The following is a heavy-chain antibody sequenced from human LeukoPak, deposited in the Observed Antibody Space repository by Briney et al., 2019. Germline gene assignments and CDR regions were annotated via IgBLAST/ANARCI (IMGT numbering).Heavy chain of an antibody. V-gene: IGHV3-23*01. J-gene: IGHJ4*02. CDR2: ISGSGGTT. CDR3: AKVAGYSGYDYAFDY. D-gene: IGHD5-12*01. CDR1: GFTFSSYA. Sequence: PGGSLRLSCAASGFTFSSYAMTWVRQAPGKGLEWVSAISGSGGTTYYADSVKGRFTISRDNSKNTLCLQMNSLRAEDTAVYYCAKVAGYSGYDYAFDYWGQGTLVTVSS.